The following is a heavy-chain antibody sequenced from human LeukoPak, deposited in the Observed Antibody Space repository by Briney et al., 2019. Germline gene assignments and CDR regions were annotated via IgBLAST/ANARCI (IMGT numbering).Heavy chain of an antibody. D-gene: IGHD4-17*01. V-gene: IGHV3-11*01. CDR3: AKVLYGDYGSDY. CDR1: GFTFSDYY. J-gene: IGHJ4*02. CDR2: IGSSGSPI. Sequence: GGSLRLSCAASGFTFSDYYMTWIRQAPGKGLEWVSYIGSSGSPIYYSDSVKGRFTISRDNAKNSLYLQMNSLRAEDTAVYYCAKVLYGDYGSDYWGQGTLVTVSS.